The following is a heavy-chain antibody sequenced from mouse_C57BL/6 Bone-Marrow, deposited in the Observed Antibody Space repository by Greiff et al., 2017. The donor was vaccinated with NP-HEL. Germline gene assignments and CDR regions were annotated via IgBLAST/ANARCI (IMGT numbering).Heavy chain of an antibody. V-gene: IGHV1-81*01. CDR2: IYPRSGNT. D-gene: IGHD2-1*01. J-gene: IGHJ1*03. Sequence: VQLQQSGPELARPGASVKLSCKASGYTFTSYGISWVKQRTGQGLEWIGEIYPRSGNTYYNEKFKGKATLTADKSSSTAYMELRSLTSEDSAVYFCARRGNSYWYFDVWGTGTTVTVSA. CDR1: GYTFTSYG. CDR3: ARRGNSYWYFDV.